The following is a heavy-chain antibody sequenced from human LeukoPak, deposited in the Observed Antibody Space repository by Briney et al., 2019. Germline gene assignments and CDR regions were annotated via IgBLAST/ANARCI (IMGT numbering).Heavy chain of an antibody. CDR3: ARAGSSGSDY. CDR2: IYHSGST. CDR1: GYSISSGYY. D-gene: IGHD6-19*01. Sequence: SETLSLTCTVSGYSISSGYYWGWIRQPPGKGLEWIGSIYHSGSTYYNPSLKSRVTISVDTSKNQFSLKLSSVTAADTAVYYCARAGSSGSDYWGQGTLVTVSS. J-gene: IGHJ4*02. V-gene: IGHV4-38-2*02.